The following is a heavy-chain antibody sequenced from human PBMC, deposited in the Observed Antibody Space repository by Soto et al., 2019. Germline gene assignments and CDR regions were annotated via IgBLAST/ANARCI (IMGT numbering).Heavy chain of an antibody. J-gene: IGHJ3*02. D-gene: IGHD3-3*01. Sequence: GGSLRLSCAASGFTFSSYWMSWVRQAPGKGLEWVANIKQDGSEKYYVDSVKGRFTISRDNAKNSLYLQMNSLRAEDTAVYYCARPRAADARYDFWSGYYLEHDAFDIWGQGTMVTVSS. CDR1: GFTFSSYW. CDR3: ARPRAADARYDFWSGYYLEHDAFDI. V-gene: IGHV3-7*01. CDR2: IKQDGSEK.